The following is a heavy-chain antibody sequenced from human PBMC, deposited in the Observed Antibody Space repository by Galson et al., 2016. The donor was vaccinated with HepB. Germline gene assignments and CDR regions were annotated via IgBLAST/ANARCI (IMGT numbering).Heavy chain of an antibody. V-gene: IGHV3-7*01. J-gene: IGHJ6*02. CDR2: IKRDGDEK. Sequence: APRISCAASGFTFSSHLMNWVRPAPGKGVGWVGRIKRDGDEKYYVDFVKGRFTISRDNAKNSLYLQMNSLRVEDTAVYYCARGTGMDGWGQGTTVTVSS. CDR3: ARGTGMDG. CDR1: GFTFSSHL.